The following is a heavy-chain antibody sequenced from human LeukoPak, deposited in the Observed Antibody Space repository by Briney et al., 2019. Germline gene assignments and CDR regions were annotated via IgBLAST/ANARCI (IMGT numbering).Heavy chain of an antibody. D-gene: IGHD3-10*01. Sequence: GESLRLFCAASGFTFSSYAMSWVRQAPEKGLEWVSDLSGRGGSTFYADSVKGRLTIQRDNSKNTLYLQMNSLRAEDTAVYYCAKDRGVIYYWGQGTLATVSS. V-gene: IGHV3-23*01. CDR1: GFTFSSYA. J-gene: IGHJ4*02. CDR2: LSGRGGST. CDR3: AKDRGVIYY.